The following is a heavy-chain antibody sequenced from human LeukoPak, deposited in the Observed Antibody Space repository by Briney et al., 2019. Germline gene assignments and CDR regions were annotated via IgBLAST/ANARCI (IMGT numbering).Heavy chain of an antibody. CDR2: ISGSGYST. V-gene: IGHV3-23*01. CDR3: AKSISSGSDY. CDR1: GFTFSSYA. Sequence: PGGSLRLSCAVSGFTFSSYAMSWVRQAPGKGLEWVSSISGSGYSTYSADSVKGRFTISRDNSKNTLYLQMNSLRAEDTAVYYCAKSISSGSDYWGQGTLVTVSS. J-gene: IGHJ4*02. D-gene: IGHD6-19*01.